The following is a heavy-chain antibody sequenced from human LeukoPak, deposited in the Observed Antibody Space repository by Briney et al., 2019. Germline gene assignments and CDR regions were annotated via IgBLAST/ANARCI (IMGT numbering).Heavy chain of an antibody. Sequence: GGSLRLSCAASGFTFSSYAMHWVRQAPGKGLEWVAVISYDGSNKYYADSVKGRFTISRDNSKNTLYLQMNSLRAEDTAVYYCARGSHVDTAMAETDYWGQGTLVTVSS. V-gene: IGHV3-30*04. CDR1: GFTFSSYA. D-gene: IGHD5-18*01. CDR3: ARGSHVDTAMAETDY. CDR2: ISYDGSNK. J-gene: IGHJ4*02.